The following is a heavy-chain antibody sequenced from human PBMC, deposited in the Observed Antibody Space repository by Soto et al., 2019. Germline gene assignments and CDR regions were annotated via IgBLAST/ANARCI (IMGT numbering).Heavy chain of an antibody. CDR1: GGSFSGYY. V-gene: IGHV4-34*01. Sequence: QVQLQQWGAGLLKPSETLSLTCAVYGGSFSGYYWSWIRQPPGKGLEWIGEINHSGSTNYNPSLKTRVTISVDTSKNQFSLKLSSVTAADTAVYYCARVGLVRGVLRYYGMDVWGQGTTVTVSS. CDR2: INHSGST. J-gene: IGHJ6*02. CDR3: ARVGLVRGVLRYYGMDV. D-gene: IGHD3-10*01.